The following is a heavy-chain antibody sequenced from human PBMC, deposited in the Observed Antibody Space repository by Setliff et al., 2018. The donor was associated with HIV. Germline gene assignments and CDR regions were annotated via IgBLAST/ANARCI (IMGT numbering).Heavy chain of an antibody. CDR1: GYSISSGYY. Sequence: SETLSLTCAVSGYSISSGYYWGWLRQPPGKGLEWIGSIYHSGRTYYSPSLKSRVTMSVDTSKNQFSLKLSSVTAADTAVYYCARGTRIYYGSGKLYNYGMDVWGQGTTVTVSS. D-gene: IGHD3-10*01. CDR3: ARGTRIYYGSGKLYNYGMDV. V-gene: IGHV4-38-2*01. J-gene: IGHJ6*02. CDR2: IYHSGRT.